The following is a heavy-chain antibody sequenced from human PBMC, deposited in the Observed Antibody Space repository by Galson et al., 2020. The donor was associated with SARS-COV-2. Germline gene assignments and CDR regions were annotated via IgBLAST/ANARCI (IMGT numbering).Heavy chain of an antibody. D-gene: IGHD3-22*01. Sequence: ASVKVSCKASGYTFTGYYMHWVRQAPGQGLEWMGWINPNSGGTNYAQKFQGRVTMTRDTSISTAYMELSRLRSDDTAVYYCASMAYYYYDISPRLYYGMDVWGQGTTVTFSS. CDR1: GYTFTGYY. CDR2: INPNSGGT. J-gene: IGHJ6*02. CDR3: ASMAYYYYDISPRLYYGMDV. V-gene: IGHV1-2*02.